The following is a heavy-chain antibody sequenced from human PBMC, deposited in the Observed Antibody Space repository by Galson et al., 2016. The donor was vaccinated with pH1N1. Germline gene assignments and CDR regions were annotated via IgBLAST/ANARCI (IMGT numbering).Heavy chain of an antibody. D-gene: IGHD1/OR15-1a*01. Sequence: PALVKPTQTLTLTCTFSGFSLRTTEMGVAWIRQPPEKTLEWLALIYWNDDNRYSPYLNNRLTITKDSSRNQVVLTMTNLDPMHTATYVCAKSERYSEQHLILDYWGQGTLVTISS. V-gene: IGHV2-5*01. CDR1: GFSLRTTEMG. CDR2: IYWNDDN. CDR3: AKSERYSEQHLILDY. J-gene: IGHJ4*02.